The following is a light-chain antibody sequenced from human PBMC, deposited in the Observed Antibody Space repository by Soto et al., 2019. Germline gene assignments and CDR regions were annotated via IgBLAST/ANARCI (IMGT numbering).Light chain of an antibody. CDR3: CSYAGSSTYV. Sequence: QSVLTQPASVSGSPGQSISISCTGRSSDVGSYNLVSWYQQHPGKAPKLMIYEGSKRPSGVSNRFSGSKSGNTASLTISGLQAEDEADYYCCSYAGSSTYVFGTGTKVTVL. CDR2: EGS. J-gene: IGLJ1*01. CDR1: SSDVGSYNL. V-gene: IGLV2-23*01.